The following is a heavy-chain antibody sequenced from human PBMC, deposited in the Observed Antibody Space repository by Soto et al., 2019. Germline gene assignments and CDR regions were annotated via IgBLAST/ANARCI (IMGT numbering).Heavy chain of an antibody. V-gene: IGHV5-51*01. D-gene: IGHD2-15*01. CDR3: ARRKLHCGGGSCYGTNDLDN. CDR1: GYTFTNYW. J-gene: IGHJ4*02. CDR2: VFPGDSET. Sequence: PGESLKISCQASGYTFTNYWVAWVRQMPGKGLEWMGIVFPGDSETRYSPSFQGQVTFSADQSTSTAFLQWNSLRASDTAVYYCARRKLHCGGGSCYGTNDLDNWGQGTKLTVSS.